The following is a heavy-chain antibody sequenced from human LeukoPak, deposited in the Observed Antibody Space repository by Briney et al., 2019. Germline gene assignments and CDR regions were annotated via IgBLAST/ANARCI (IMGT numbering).Heavy chain of an antibody. CDR3: ARVDYGGLQTNWFDP. D-gene: IGHD4/OR15-4a*01. Sequence: GGSLRLSCAASGFTFSSYSMNWVRQAPGKGLEWVSSISSSSSYIYYADSVKGRFTISRDNAKNPLYLQMNSLRAEDTAVYYCARVDYGGLQTNWFDPWGQGTLVTVSS. V-gene: IGHV3-21*01. CDR2: ISSSSSYI. CDR1: GFTFSSYS. J-gene: IGHJ5*02.